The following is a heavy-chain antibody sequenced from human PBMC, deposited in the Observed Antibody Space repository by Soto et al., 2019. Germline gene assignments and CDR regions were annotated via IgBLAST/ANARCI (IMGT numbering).Heavy chain of an antibody. J-gene: IGHJ6*02. CDR1: GFTFSGSA. V-gene: IGHV3-73*02. CDR3: TTLQLAGGYGMGV. D-gene: IGHD5-18*01. Sequence: EVQLVESGGGLVQPGGSLKLSCAASGFTFSGSAMHWVRQASGKGLEWVGRIRSKANSYATAYSASVKGRFTIPRDDSKNTAYLQMNRLKTEDTAVYYFTTLQLAGGYGMGVWGQGTTVTVSS. CDR2: IRSKANSYAT.